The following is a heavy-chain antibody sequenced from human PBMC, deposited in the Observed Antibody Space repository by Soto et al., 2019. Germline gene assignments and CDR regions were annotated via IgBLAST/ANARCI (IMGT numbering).Heavy chain of an antibody. CDR3: ARGSFGQQLVSDFDY. CDR1: GFTFSSYW. Sequence: GGSLSLSCTASGFTFSSYWMSWVRQAPGKGLEWVANIKQDGSEKYYVDSVKGRFTISRDNAKNSLYLQMNSLRAEDTAVYYCARGSFGQQLVSDFDYWGQGTLVTVSS. D-gene: IGHD6-13*01. CDR2: IKQDGSEK. J-gene: IGHJ4*02. V-gene: IGHV3-7*03.